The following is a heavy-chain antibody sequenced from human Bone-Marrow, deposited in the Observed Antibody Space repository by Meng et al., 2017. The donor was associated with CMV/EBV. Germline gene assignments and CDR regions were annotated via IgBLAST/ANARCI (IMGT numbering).Heavy chain of an antibody. J-gene: IGHJ6*02. D-gene: IGHD3-3*01. CDR3: ARDTKEGYDFWSGYYRANHYYYGMDV. V-gene: IGHV3-7*01. CDR1: GFTFSSYW. Sequence: GESLKISCAASGFTFSSYWMSWVRQAPGKGLEWVANIKQDGSEKYYVDSVKGRFTISRDNAKNSLYLQMNSLRAEDTAVYYCARDTKEGYDFWSGYYRANHYYYGMDVWGQGTTVTVSS. CDR2: IKQDGSEK.